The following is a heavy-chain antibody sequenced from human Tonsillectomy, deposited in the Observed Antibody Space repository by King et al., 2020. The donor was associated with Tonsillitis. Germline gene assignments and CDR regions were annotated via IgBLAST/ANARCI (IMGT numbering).Heavy chain of an antibody. Sequence: VQLVESGGGVVQPGRSLRLSCAASGFTFSNYAMHWVRQAPGKGLEWVAVISYDGSNKYYADSVKGRFTISRDNSKNTLYLQMNSLRAEDTAVYYCARALGNDPANYYYYNMDVWGQGTTVTVS. CDR2: ISYDGSNK. CDR1: GFTFSNYA. V-gene: IGHV3-30*04. CDR3: ARALGNDPANYYYYNMDV. D-gene: IGHD1-1*01. J-gene: IGHJ6*02.